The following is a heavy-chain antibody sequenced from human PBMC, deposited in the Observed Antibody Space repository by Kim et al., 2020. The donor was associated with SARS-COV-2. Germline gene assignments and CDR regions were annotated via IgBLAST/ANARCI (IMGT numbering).Heavy chain of an antibody. CDR2: ISSSSSYI. J-gene: IGHJ4*02. Sequence: GGSLRLSCAASGFTFSSYSMNWVRQAPGKGLEWVSSISSSSSYIYYVDSVKGRFTISRDNAKNSLYLQMNSLRAEDTAVYYCARVGSSWSLDYWGQGTLVTVSS. D-gene: IGHD6-13*01. V-gene: IGHV3-21*01. CDR3: ARVGSSWSLDY. CDR1: GFTFSSYS.